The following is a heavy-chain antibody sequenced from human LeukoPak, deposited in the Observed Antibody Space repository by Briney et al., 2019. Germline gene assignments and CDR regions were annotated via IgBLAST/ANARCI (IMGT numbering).Heavy chain of an antibody. V-gene: IGHV4-59*01. Sequence: SETLSLTCTVSGGSISSYYWSWIRQPPGTGLEWIGYIYYSGSTNYNPSLKSRVTISVDTSKNQFSLKLTSVTAADTAVYYCATDPLGYCSGSTCYNDAFDIWGQGTLVTVSS. CDR3: ATDPLGYCSGSTCYNDAFDI. J-gene: IGHJ3*02. D-gene: IGHD2-15*01. CDR1: GGSISSYY. CDR2: IYYSGST.